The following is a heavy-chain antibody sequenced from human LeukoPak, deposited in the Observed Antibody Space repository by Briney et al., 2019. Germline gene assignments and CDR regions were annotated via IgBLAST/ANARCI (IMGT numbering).Heavy chain of an antibody. CDR1: GYTFTSYG. CDR3: ARAHNWEGPKGD. Sequence: GASVKVSCKASGYTFTSYGISWVRQAPGRGLEWMAGIIPIFGTPIYAQRFQGRVTITADKSTSTAHMELRSLRSEDTAVYYCARAHNWEGPKGDWGQGTMVIVSS. CDR2: IIPIFGTP. D-gene: IGHD1-20*01. J-gene: IGHJ3*01. V-gene: IGHV1-69*06.